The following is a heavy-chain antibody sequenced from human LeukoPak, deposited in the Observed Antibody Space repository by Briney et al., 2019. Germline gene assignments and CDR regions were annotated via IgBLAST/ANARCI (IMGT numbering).Heavy chain of an antibody. Sequence: GASVKVSCKASGYTFTSYGISWVRQAPGQGLEWMGWISAYNGNTHYAQRLQGRVTMITDTSTSTAYMELRSLRSDDTAMYYCARKEQQLAFDYWGQGTLVTVSS. CDR3: ARKEQQLAFDY. D-gene: IGHD6-13*01. CDR1: GYTFTSYG. J-gene: IGHJ4*02. CDR2: ISAYNGNT. V-gene: IGHV1-18*04.